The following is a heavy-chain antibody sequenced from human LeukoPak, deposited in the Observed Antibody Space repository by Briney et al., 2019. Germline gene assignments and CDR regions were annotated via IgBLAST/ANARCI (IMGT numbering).Heavy chain of an antibody. CDR2: IKEDGSEK. D-gene: IGHD6-6*01. J-gene: IGHJ4*02. V-gene: IGHV3-7*03. Sequence: GGSLRLSCVASGFTFSNYWMSWVRQAPGKGLEWVANIKEDGSEKYYVDSVKGRFTISRDNAKNSLYLQMNSLRAEDTAVYYCASTIATRHFDYWGQGTLVTVSS. CDR1: GFTFSNYW. CDR3: ASTIATRHFDY.